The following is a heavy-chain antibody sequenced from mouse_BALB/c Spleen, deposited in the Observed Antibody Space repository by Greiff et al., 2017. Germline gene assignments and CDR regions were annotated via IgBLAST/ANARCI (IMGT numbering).Heavy chain of an antibody. V-gene: IGHV1-4*02. D-gene: IGHD2-1*01. CDR2: INPSSGYT. CDR3: ARSRGNYDAMDY. J-gene: IGHJ4*01. Sequence: QVQLKESAAELARPGASVKMSCKASGYTFTSYTMHWVKQRPGQGLEWIGYINPSSGYTEYNQKFKDKTTLTADKSSSTAYMQLSSLTSEDSAVYYCARSRGNYDAMDYWGQGTSVTVSS. CDR1: GYTFTSYT.